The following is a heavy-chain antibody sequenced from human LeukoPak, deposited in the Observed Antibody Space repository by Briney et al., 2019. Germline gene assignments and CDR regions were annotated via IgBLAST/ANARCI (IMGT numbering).Heavy chain of an antibody. D-gene: IGHD3-10*01. Sequence: GGSLRLSCAASGFTFSSYEMNWVRQAPGKGLDWVSYISSSGSTIYYADSVKGRFTISRDNAKNSLYLQMNSLRAEDTAVYYCARVPITMVRGVPRPDYWGQGTLVTVSS. CDR2: ISSSGSTI. CDR3: ARVPITMVRGVPRPDY. J-gene: IGHJ4*02. CDR1: GFTFSSYE. V-gene: IGHV3-48*03.